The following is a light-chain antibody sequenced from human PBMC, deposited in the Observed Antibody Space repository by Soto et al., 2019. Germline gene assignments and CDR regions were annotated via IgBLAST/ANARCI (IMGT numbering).Light chain of an antibody. CDR2: DVT. CDR1: TSDVAVYRY. J-gene: IGLJ1*01. V-gene: IGLV2-11*01. Sequence: QSALTQPRSVSGSPGQSVTISCTGTTSDVAVYRYVSWYQQHPGKAPKLMIYDVTTRPSGIPDRFSGSKSGTSASLTISGLQADDEGDYYCFSYAGSYTFVFGTGPKLTVL. CDR3: FSYAGSYTFV.